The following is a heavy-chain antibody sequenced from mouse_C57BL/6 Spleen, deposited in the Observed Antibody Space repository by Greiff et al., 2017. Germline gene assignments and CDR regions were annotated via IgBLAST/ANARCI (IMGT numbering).Heavy chain of an antibody. CDR1: GFTFSDYG. V-gene: IGHV5-17*01. J-gene: IGHJ4*01. Sequence: DVHLVESGGGLVKPGGSLKLSCAASGFTFSDYGMHWVRQAPEKGLEWVAYISSGSSTIYYADTVKGRFTISGDNAKNTLFLQKTGLKSEDTAVYYCARGWDDAMDYWGQGTSVTVSS. D-gene: IGHD4-1*01. CDR3: ARGWDDAMDY. CDR2: ISSGSSTI.